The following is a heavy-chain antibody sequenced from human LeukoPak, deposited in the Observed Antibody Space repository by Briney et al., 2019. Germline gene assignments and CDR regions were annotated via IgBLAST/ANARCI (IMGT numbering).Heavy chain of an antibody. Sequence: GGSLRLSCAASGFTVSNNYMTWVRQAPGKGLEWVSLIYSGGSTYYADSVKGRFTISRDNARNSLSLQINSLRADDTAIYYCARDPVAYSYGTHWYFDLWGRGALVTVSS. V-gene: IGHV3-66*01. CDR2: IYSGGST. J-gene: IGHJ2*01. CDR3: ARDPVAYSYGTHWYFDL. CDR1: GFTVSNNY. D-gene: IGHD5-18*01.